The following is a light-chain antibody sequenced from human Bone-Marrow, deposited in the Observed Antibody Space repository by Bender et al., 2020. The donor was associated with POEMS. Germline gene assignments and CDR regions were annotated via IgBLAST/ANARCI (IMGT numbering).Light chain of an antibody. V-gene: IGLV2-23*02. CDR1: SSDLGSYNY. Sequence: QSVLTQPPSVSGSPEQSITISCTRTSSDLGSYNYVSWYQQHPGKAPKLIIFDVTRRPSGVSDRFSASKSGNTASLTISGLQAEDEADYYCCSFAGRTTWVFGGGTKLTVL. CDR3: CSFAGRTTWV. CDR2: DVT. J-gene: IGLJ3*02.